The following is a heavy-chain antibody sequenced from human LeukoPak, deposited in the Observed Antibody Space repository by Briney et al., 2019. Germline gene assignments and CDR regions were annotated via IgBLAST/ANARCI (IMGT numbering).Heavy chain of an antibody. V-gene: IGHV4-59*08. D-gene: IGHD4-23*01. J-gene: IGHJ4*01. CDR1: GVSIGNYY. Sequence: SETLSLTGTVSGVSIGNYYWGWIRQPPGKGLEGRGYYYYSGNTNYNPSLKRRVTMSADTSKNQFSLRLFSVTASDTAVYYCARRGGHGGSFDYWGHRTLVTVSS. CDR3: ARRGGHGGSFDY. CDR2: YYYSGNT.